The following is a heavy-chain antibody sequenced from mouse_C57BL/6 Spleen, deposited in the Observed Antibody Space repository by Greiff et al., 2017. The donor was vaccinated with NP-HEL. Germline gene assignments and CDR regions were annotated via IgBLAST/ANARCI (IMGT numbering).Heavy chain of an antibody. V-gene: IGHV1-63*01. D-gene: IGHD2-4*01. CDR3: ARSVDYDAGGLDY. CDR2: IYPGGGYT. J-gene: IGHJ2*01. CDR1: GYTFTNYW. Sequence: VQLQESGAELVRPGTSVKMSCKASGYTFTNYWIGWAKQRPGHGLEWIGDIYPGGGYTNYNETFKGKATLTADKSSSTAYMQFSSLTSEDSAIYYGARSVDYDAGGLDYWGQGTTLTVSS.